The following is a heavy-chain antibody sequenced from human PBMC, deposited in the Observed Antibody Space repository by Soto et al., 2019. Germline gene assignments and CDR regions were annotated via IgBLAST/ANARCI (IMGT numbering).Heavy chain of an antibody. D-gene: IGHD2-2*02. V-gene: IGHV1-69*06. CDR3: ARDRGHCSSNTCYTNFYGMDV. CDR2: IIPISGTA. CDR1: GGTFSGYT. J-gene: IGHJ6*02. Sequence: ASVKVSCKPSGGTFSGYTLTWVRQAPGQGLQWMGGIIPISGTANYAQKFQGRVRITADKFTSTVYMELSSLTSEDTAVYYCARDRGHCSSNTCYTNFYGMDVWGQGTTVTVSS.